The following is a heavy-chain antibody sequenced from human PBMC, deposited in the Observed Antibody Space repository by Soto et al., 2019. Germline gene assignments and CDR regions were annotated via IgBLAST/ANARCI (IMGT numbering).Heavy chain of an antibody. CDR2: ISGSGGST. J-gene: IGHJ4*02. D-gene: IGHD3-3*01. CDR1: GFTFSSYA. V-gene: IGHV3-23*01. Sequence: GGSLRLSCAASGFTFSSYAMSWVRQAPGKGLEWVSAISGSGGSTYYADSVKGRFTISRDNSKNTLYLQMNSLRAEDTAVYYCRTYYDFWSGYYGFDYWGQGTLVTVSS. CDR3: RTYYDFWSGYYGFDY.